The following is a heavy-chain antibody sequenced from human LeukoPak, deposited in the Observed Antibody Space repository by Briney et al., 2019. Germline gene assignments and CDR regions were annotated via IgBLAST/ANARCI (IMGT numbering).Heavy chain of an antibody. Sequence: GGSLRLSCAASGFTFSSYAMSRVRQAPGKGLEWVSAISGSDGSTYYADSVKGRFTISRDNSKNTLYLQMNSLRAEDTAVYYCATGPSNYDITSDYWGQGTLVTVSS. V-gene: IGHV3-23*01. D-gene: IGHD4-11*01. CDR1: GFTFSSYA. J-gene: IGHJ4*02. CDR2: ISGSDGST. CDR3: ATGPSNYDITSDY.